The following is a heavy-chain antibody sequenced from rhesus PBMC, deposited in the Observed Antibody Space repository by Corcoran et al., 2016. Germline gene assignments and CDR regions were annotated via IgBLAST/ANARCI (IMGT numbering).Heavy chain of an antibody. CDR1: GFTFSSYW. D-gene: IGHD1-20*01. V-gene: IGHV3S25*01. Sequence: EVQLVESGGGLAKPGGSLRLSCAASGFTFSSYWMNWVRQAPGKGLELVSAINSGGGSTSYADSVNGLFTISRDNSKNTLSLQMNSLRAEDTAVYYCAKDGGSWNNPEYFEFWGQGALVTVSS. CDR3: AKDGGSWNNPEYFEF. J-gene: IGHJ1*01. CDR2: INSGGGST.